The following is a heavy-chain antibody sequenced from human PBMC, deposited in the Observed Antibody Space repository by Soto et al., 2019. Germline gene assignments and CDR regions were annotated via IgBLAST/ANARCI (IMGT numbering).Heavy chain of an antibody. D-gene: IGHD2-21*02. CDR2: INPYSGNT. CDR1: GYTFITYG. Sequence: QLHLVQSGPEVRKPGASVNLSCKTSGYTFITYGLTWVRQAPGEGLEWMGWINPYSGNTAFAEKYQDRITVTTDTSTDTAYMELEDLDSDDTAVYYCAKKAVSGDDASHLDYWGQGTLVAVST. CDR3: AKKAVSGDDASHLDY. V-gene: IGHV1-18*01. J-gene: IGHJ4*02.